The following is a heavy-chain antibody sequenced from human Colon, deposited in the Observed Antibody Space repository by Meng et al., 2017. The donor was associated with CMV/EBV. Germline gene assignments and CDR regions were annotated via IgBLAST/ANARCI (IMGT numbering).Heavy chain of an antibody. D-gene: IGHD3-16*01. CDR2: IYVDGST. CDR3: ARDLGGGDYFDY. V-gene: IGHV3-53*01. J-gene: IGHJ4*02. CDR1: GLSVISNY. Sequence: QLAVAAGVLCQPGGSSRLPCAASGLSVISNYMSWVRQAPGKGLGWVSVIYVDGSTYYAESVRGRFTISRDSSTNTVHLHLNSLRDDDSAVYYCARDLGGGDYFDYWGQGTVVTVSS.